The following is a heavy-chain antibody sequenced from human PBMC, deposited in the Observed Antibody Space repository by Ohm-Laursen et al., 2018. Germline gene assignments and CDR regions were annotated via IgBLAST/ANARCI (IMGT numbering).Heavy chain of an antibody. J-gene: IGHJ6*02. Sequence: SSLRLSCAASGFTFDDYAMHWVRQAPGKGLEWVSGISRNSGSIGYADSVKGRFTISRDNAKNTLYLQMNSLRAEDTAVYYCARDSSGTARAGGMDVWGQGTTVTVSS. CDR3: ARDSSGTARAGGMDV. CDR2: ISRNSGSI. V-gene: IGHV3-9*01. CDR1: GFTFDDYA. D-gene: IGHD6-6*01.